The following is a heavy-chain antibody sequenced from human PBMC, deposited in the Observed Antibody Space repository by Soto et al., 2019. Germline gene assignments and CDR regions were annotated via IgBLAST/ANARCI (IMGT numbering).Heavy chain of an antibody. CDR1: GFTFRSYD. Sequence: PGGSLRLSFSASGFTFRSYDMHGVRQGTGKGLEWVSAIGTTGDTYYAGSVKGRFTISRENAKNSLYLQMNSLRAGDTAIYFCARAIGPTLFDYWGQGTLVTVSS. V-gene: IGHV3-13*04. CDR3: ARAIGPTLFDY. J-gene: IGHJ4*02. CDR2: IGTTGDT. D-gene: IGHD3-22*01.